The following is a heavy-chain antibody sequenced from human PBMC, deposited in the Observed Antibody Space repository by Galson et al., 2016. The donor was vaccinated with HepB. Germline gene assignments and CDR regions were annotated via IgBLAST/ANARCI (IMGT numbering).Heavy chain of an antibody. D-gene: IGHD5/OR15-5a*01. Sequence: SLRLSCAASGFTFDDYAMHWVRQAPGKGLEWVAGISWNSGSKGYADSVKGRFTISRDYAKNSLHLQMDSLRPEDTASYYCAKDAASSSVNWYFDLWGRGTLVTVSS. J-gene: IGHJ2*01. V-gene: IGHV3-9*01. CDR2: ISWNSGSK. CDR3: AKDAASSSVNWYFDL. CDR1: GFTFDDYA.